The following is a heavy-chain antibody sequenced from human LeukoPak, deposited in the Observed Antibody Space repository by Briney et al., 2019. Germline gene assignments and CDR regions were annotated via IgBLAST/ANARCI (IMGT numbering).Heavy chain of an antibody. J-gene: IGHJ4*02. CDR1: GFTFSSYG. V-gene: IGHV3-30*02. D-gene: IGHD6-6*01. Sequence: PGGSLRLSCAASGFTFSSYGMHWVRQAPGKGLEWVAFIRYDGSNKYYADSVKGRFTISRDNSKNTLYLQMNSLRTEDTAVYYCAKESIAARTFDYWGQGTLVTVSS. CDR3: AKESIAARTFDY. CDR2: IRYDGSNK.